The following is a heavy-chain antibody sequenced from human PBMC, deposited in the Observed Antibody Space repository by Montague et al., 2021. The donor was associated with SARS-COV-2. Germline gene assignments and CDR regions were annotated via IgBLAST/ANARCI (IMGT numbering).Heavy chain of an antibody. CDR1: GASISSGSYY. D-gene: IGHD2/OR15-2a*01. CDR3: ARDGDEGYFFEY. J-gene: IGHJ4*02. V-gene: IGHV4-31*03. Sequence: TLSLTCTVFGASISSGSYYWNWIRQLPGKGLEWIGYIHHSGSTYYTPSLQSRVAISVDTSKNEFSLKMTAVTAADTAVYYCARDGDEGYFFEYWGKGLLVTVSS. CDR2: IHHSGST.